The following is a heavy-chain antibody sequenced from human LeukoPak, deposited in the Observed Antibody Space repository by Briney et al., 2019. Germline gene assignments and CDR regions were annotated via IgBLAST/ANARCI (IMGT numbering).Heavy chain of an antibody. CDR2: IKQDGSEK. Sequence: GGSLRLSCAASGFTFSSYWMSWVRQAPGKGLEWVANIKQDGSEKYYVDSVKGRFTISRDNAKNSLYLQMNSLRAEDTAVYYRARDHLPYYYYYMDVWGKGTTVTVSS. J-gene: IGHJ6*03. V-gene: IGHV3-7*01. CDR3: ARDHLPYYYYYMDV. CDR1: GFTFSSYW.